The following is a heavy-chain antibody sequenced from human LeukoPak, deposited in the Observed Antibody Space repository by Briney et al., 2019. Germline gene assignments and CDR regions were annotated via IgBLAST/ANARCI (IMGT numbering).Heavy chain of an antibody. Sequence: GASVKVSCKASGYTFTGYYMHWVRQAPGQGLEWMGWINPNSGGTNYAQKFQGRVTMTRDTSISTAYMELSRLRSDDTAVYYCARESRNYYYDSSGYYYPWGQGTLVTVSS. CDR1: GYTFTGYY. V-gene: IGHV1-2*02. CDR2: INPNSGGT. D-gene: IGHD3-22*01. CDR3: ARESRNYYYDSSGYYYP. J-gene: IGHJ5*02.